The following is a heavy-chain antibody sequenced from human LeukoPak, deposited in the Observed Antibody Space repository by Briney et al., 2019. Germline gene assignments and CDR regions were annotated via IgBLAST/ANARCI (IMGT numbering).Heavy chain of an antibody. CDR2: INPNSGGT. CDR1: GYTFTGYY. Sequence: GASVKVSCKASGYTFTGYYMHWVRQAPGQGLEWMGWINPNSGGTNYAQKFQGRVTMTRDTSISTAYMELSRLRSDDTAVYYCARDSRYYYGSGRGPHYYMDVWGKGTTVTVSS. CDR3: ARDSRYYYGSGRGPHYYMDV. J-gene: IGHJ6*03. D-gene: IGHD3-10*01. V-gene: IGHV1-2*02.